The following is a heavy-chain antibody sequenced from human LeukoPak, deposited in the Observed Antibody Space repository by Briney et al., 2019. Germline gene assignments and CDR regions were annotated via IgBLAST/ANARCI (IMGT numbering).Heavy chain of an antibody. Sequence: SGTLSLTCTVSGGSISSYYWSWIRQPPGKGLEWIGYIYYSGSTNYNPSLKSRVTISVDTSKNQFSLKLSSVTAADTAVYYCARYGAPSYCGGDCYQYYFDYWGQGTLVTVSS. J-gene: IGHJ4*02. V-gene: IGHV4-59*08. CDR2: IYYSGST. CDR3: ARYGAPSYCGGDCYQYYFDY. CDR1: GGSISSYY. D-gene: IGHD2-21*02.